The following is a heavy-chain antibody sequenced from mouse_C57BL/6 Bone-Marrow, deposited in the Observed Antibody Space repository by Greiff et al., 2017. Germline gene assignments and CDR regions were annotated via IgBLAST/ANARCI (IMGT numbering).Heavy chain of an antibody. J-gene: IGHJ1*03. D-gene: IGHD1-1*01. Sequence: DVMLVESGGGLVQPGESLKLSCESNEYEFPSHDMSLVRKPPEKRLELVAAINSDGGSTYYPDTMERRFIISRDNTKKTLYLQMSSLRSEDTALYYCARHHYYGSWGYFDVWGTGTTVTVSS. CDR1: EYEFPSHD. V-gene: IGHV5-2*01. CDR3: ARHHYYGSWGYFDV. CDR2: INSDGGST.